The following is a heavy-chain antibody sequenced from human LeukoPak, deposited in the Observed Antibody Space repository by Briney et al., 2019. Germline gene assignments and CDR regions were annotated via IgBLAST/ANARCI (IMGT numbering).Heavy chain of an antibody. V-gene: IGHV3-23*01. Sequence: RSGASLRLSCAASGFTFSSFAMSWVRQAPGKGLEWVSAISGRGDNTYYEDSVKGRITFSRDNSKNTLFLQMNSLRAEDRAVYYCAKDSLRTVPKASFDYWGQGTLVTVAS. CDR2: ISGRGDNT. CDR3: AKDSLRTVPKASFDY. CDR1: GFTFSSFA. D-gene: IGHD2-2*01. J-gene: IGHJ4*02.